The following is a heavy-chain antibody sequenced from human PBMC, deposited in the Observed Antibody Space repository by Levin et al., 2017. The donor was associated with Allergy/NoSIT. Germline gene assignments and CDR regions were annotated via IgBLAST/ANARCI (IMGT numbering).Heavy chain of an antibody. CDR2: IKSKTDGGTT. D-gene: IGHD2-8*02. J-gene: IGHJ6*02. Sequence: PGGSLRLSCAASGFTFSNAWMSWVRQAPGKGLEWVGRIKSKTDGGTTDYAAPVKGRFTISRDDSKNTLYLQMNSLKTEDTAVYYCTTATVVYALYYGMDVWGQGTTVTVSS. CDR3: TTATVVYALYYGMDV. V-gene: IGHV3-15*01. CDR1: GFTFSNAW.